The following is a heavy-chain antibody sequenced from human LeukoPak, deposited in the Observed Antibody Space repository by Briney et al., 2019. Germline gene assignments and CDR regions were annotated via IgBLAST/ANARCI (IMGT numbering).Heavy chain of an antibody. Sequence: GSSVKVSCKASGGTFSSYAISWVRQAPGQGLEWMGRIIPIFGIANYAQKFQGRVTITADKSTSTAYMELSSLRSEDTAVYYCARKYYGGDDYWGQGTLVTVSS. CDR3: ARKYYGGDDY. D-gene: IGHD4-23*01. CDR2: IIPIFGIA. V-gene: IGHV1-69*04. J-gene: IGHJ4*02. CDR1: GGTFSSYA.